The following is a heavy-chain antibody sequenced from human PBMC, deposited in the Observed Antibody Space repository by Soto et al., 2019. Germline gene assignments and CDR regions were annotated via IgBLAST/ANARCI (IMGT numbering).Heavy chain of an antibody. CDR3: AITYCRDNSCPRDFDF. CDR2: FIPILDMA. D-gene: IGHD2-21*01. V-gene: IGHV1-69*02. CDR1: GGTFNTYT. Sequence: QVQVVQYGAEVKKPESSVKVSCKPSGGTFNTYTVNWVRLAPGHGLEWMGRFIPILDMANYAQKFQDRVTITADRSTSTAYMELNSPTSDDTAVYYCAITYCRDNSCPRDFDFWGPGTRVTVSS. J-gene: IGHJ4*02.